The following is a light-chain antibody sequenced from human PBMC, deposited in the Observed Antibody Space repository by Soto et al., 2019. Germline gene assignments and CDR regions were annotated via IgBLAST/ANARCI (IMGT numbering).Light chain of an antibody. Sequence: EIVMTQSPATLSVSPGETATLSCRASQSVTYNLAWYQQKPGQGPRLLIYGAFTRATGIPARFSGSGSGTEFTLTISHLHSEDFAVYYCQQYKNWPPLTFGGGTKVEIK. CDR3: QQYKNWPPLT. CDR1: QSVTYN. CDR2: GAF. V-gene: IGKV3-15*01. J-gene: IGKJ4*02.